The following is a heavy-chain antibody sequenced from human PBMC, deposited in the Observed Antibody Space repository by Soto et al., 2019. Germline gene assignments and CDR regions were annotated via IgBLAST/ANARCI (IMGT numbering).Heavy chain of an antibody. CDR3: ARERGLLWGYYYYGMDV. D-gene: IGHD2-21*02. Sequence: QVQIQQWSAGLLKPSETLSLTSAVYGGSFSGYYWSWIRQPPGKGLKWIGEINHSGSTNYNPSLKRRVTISVDTSKNQFSLKLSSVTAADTAVYYCARERGLLWGYYYYGMDVWGQGTTVTVSS. V-gene: IGHV4-34*01. J-gene: IGHJ6*02. CDR1: GGSFSGYY. CDR2: INHSGST.